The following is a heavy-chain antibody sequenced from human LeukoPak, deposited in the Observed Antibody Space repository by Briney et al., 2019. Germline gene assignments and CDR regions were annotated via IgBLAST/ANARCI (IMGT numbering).Heavy chain of an antibody. J-gene: IGHJ6*03. CDR1: GFTFDDYA. D-gene: IGHD3-9*01. CDR3: AKGNYDILTGPMDV. Sequence: SGGSLRLSCAASGFTFDDYAMHWVRQAPGKGLEWVSGISWNSGSIGYADSVKGRFTISRDNAKNSLYLQMNSLRAEGMALYYCAKGNYDILTGPMDVWGKGTTVTVSS. V-gene: IGHV3-9*03. CDR2: ISWNSGSI.